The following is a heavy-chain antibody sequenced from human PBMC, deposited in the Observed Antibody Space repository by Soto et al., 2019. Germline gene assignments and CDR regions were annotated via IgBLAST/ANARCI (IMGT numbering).Heavy chain of an antibody. J-gene: IGHJ6*02. D-gene: IGHD3-22*01. CDR1: GGSVSDGGYY. CDR3: ARGPPSFSGYYFGTDYYYGMDV. Sequence: SETLSLTCTVSGGSVSDGGYYWSWIRQHPGKGLEWLGTIYYSGSTHYNPSLKSRLSISLDMSKNQFSLKLRSVTAADTATYYCARGPPSFSGYYFGTDYYYGMDVWGQGTTVTVSS. CDR2: IYYSGST. V-gene: IGHV4-31*03.